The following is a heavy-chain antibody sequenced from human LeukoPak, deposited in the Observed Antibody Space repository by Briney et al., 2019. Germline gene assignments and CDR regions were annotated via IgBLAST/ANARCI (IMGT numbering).Heavy chain of an antibody. CDR2: ISAYNGNT. D-gene: IGHD3-3*01. V-gene: IGHV1-18*01. J-gene: IGHJ3*02. CDR1: GYTFTDYG. Sequence: ASVKVSCKTSGYTFTDYGISWVRQAPGQGLEWMGWISAYNGNTNYAQKLQGRVTMTTDTSTSTAYMELRSLRSDDTAVYYCARDSIDVLRFLEWFDRDDAFDIWGQGTMVTVSS. CDR3: ARDSIDVLRFLEWFDRDDAFDI.